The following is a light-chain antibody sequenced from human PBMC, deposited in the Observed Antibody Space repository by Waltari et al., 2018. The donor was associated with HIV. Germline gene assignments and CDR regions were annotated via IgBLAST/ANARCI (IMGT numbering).Light chain of an antibody. CDR1: QNIPTN. J-gene: IGKJ1*01. Sequence: DIVRTQSPATLSVSPWATATLSRRATQNIPTNLAWYQQRQRQSPRLIIYAGSTREPGTPARFSGRGSGTEFTLTITHLESDDSAVYYCQQYLDMPPWTFGQGTKVDI. V-gene: IGKV3D-15*01. CDR2: AGS. CDR3: QQYLDMPPWT.